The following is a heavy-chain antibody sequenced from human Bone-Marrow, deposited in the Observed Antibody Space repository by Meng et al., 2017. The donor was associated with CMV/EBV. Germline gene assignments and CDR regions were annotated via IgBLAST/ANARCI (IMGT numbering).Heavy chain of an antibody. Sequence: GESLKIPCAASGFTFSSYWMSWVRQAPGKGLGWVANIKQDGSEKYYVDSVKGRFTISRDNAKNSLYLQMNSLRAEDTAVYYCARAKRFLEWLSNGMDVWGQGTTVTVSS. J-gene: IGHJ6*02. D-gene: IGHD3-3*01. CDR1: GFTFSSYW. CDR2: IKQDGSEK. CDR3: ARAKRFLEWLSNGMDV. V-gene: IGHV3-7*01.